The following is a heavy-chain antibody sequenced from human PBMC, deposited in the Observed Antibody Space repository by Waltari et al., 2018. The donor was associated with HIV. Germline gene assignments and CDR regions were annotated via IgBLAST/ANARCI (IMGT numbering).Heavy chain of an antibody. V-gene: IGHV4-39*01. Sequence: QLQLQESGPGLVKPSETLSLTCTVSGGSVSSSSYFWGWIRQPPGKGLEWGGRIYYTGRPYYTPSLKSRVTISVDTSKNQFSLKVTSVTAADTAVYYCARHALRVGAAYWNFDLWGRGTLVTVSS. CDR3: ARHALRVGAAYWNFDL. J-gene: IGHJ2*01. D-gene: IGHD1-26*01. CDR2: IYYTGRP. CDR1: GGSVSSSSYF.